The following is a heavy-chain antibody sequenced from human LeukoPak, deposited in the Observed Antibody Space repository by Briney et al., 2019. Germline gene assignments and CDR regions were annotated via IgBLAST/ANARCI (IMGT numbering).Heavy chain of an antibody. D-gene: IGHD7-27*01. V-gene: IGHV1-8*01. J-gene: IGHJ4*02. Sequence: ASVKVSCKASGYTFTSYDINWVRQATGQGPEWMGWMGPNSGNTGYAQKFQGRVTMTRSTSMSTAYMELSSLRSEDTAVYYCARGPPNWGYDYWGQGTLVTVSS. CDR2: MGPNSGNT. CDR1: GYTFTSYD. CDR3: ARGPPNWGYDY.